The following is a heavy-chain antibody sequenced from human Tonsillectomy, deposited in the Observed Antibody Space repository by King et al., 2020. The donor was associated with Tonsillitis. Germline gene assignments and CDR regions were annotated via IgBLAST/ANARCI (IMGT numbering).Heavy chain of an antibody. D-gene: IGHD2-15*01. Sequence: VQLVESGGGLVKPGGSLRLSCAASGFTFSDYYMSWIRQAPGKGLEWVSFIITSSTYTNYADSVKGRFTISRDNAKNSLYLQMNSLRAEDTAVYYCARFFDCSGGRCNYFFDYSRQGTLVTVSS. J-gene: IGHJ4*02. CDR3: ARFFDCSGGRCNYFFDY. CDR1: GFTFSDYY. CDR2: IITSSTYT. V-gene: IGHV3-11*06.